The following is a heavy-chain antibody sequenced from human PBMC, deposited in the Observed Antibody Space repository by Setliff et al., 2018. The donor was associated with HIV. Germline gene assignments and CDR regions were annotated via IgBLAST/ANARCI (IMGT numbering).Heavy chain of an antibody. D-gene: IGHD6-13*01. CDR2: INPSGGRT. J-gene: IGHJ4*02. CDR1: GYTFSSYY. Sequence: ASVKVSCKASGYTFSSYYMHWVRQAPGQGLEWMGIINPSGGRTTYTKKFQGRVTMTRDTSTNTLYLELSSLRSEDTAVYYCARVPGGSWHYFDYWGQGTLVTVSS. CDR3: ARVPGGSWHYFDY. V-gene: IGHV1-46*01.